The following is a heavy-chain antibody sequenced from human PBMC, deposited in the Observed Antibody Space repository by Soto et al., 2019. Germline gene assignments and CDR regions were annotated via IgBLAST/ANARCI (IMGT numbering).Heavy chain of an antibody. CDR2: IWYDGSNK. CDR3: ASAIIAAAGGYYYYGMDV. D-gene: IGHD6-13*01. Sequence: PGGSLRLSCAASGFTFSSYGMHWVRQAPGKGLEWVAVIWYDGSNKYYADSVKGRFTISRDNSKNTLYLQMNSLRAEDTAVYYCASAIIAAAGGYYYYGMDVWGQGTTVTVSS. V-gene: IGHV3-33*01. J-gene: IGHJ6*02. CDR1: GFTFSSYG.